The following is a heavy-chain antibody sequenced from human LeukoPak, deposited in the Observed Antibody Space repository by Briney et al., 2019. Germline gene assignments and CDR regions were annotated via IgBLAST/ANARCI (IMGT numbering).Heavy chain of an antibody. CDR2: IYHSGST. J-gene: IGHJ4*02. V-gene: IGHV4-38-2*02. Sequence: SETLSLTCTVSGYSISSGYYWGWIRQPPGKGLEWIGSIYHSGSTYYNPSLKSRVTISEDTSKNQFSLKLSSVTAADTAVYYCAGDYKTLAYWGQGTLVTVSS. CDR1: GYSISSGYY. CDR3: AGDYKTLAY. D-gene: IGHD5-24*01.